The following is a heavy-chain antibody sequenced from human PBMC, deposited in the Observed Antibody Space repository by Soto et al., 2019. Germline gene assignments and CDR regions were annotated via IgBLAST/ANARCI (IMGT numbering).Heavy chain of an antibody. CDR2: IIPVFGTA. CDR1: GGVFRNYA. Sequence: QVQLVQSGAEVKKPGSSVKVSCKASGGVFRNYAINWVRQTPGQGLEWMGGIIPVFGTADYPQKFQGRVTITAVESTTTLFMQLTSLKTEDTAVYLCARVRWGIYSFDSWGQGTLVTVAS. V-gene: IGHV1-69*01. J-gene: IGHJ5*01. CDR3: ARVRWGIYSFDS. D-gene: IGHD1-26*01.